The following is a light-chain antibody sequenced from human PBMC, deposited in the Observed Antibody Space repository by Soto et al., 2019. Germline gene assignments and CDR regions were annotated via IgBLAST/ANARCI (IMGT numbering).Light chain of an antibody. J-gene: IGKJ2*01. V-gene: IGKV1-39*01. CDR3: QQSYSTPYT. CDR1: QTISTY. CDR2: TTF. Sequence: DIQMTQSPSSLSASVGDRVTITCRPSQTISTYLNWYQQKPGKAPEFLISTTFTLQSGVPPRFSGSGSGTDFTLTISNVRPEDFATYYCQQSYSTPYTFGQGTKLEIK.